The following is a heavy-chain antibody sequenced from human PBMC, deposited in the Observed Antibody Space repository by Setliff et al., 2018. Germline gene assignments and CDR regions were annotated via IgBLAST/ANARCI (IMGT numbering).Heavy chain of an antibody. V-gene: IGHV1-8*03. Sequence: GASVKVSCKASGYTFTSYDINWVRQATGQGLEWMGWMNPNSGNTGYAQKFQGRVTITRDTSASTAYMELSSLRSEDTAVYYCARDRVPPLFGVGSYYYMDVWGKGTTVTVSS. D-gene: IGHD3-3*01. CDR1: GYTFTSYD. CDR3: ARDRVPPLFGVGSYYYMDV. CDR2: MNPNSGNT. J-gene: IGHJ6*03.